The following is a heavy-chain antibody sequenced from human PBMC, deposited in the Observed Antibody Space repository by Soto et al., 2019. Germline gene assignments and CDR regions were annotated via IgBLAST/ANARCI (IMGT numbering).Heavy chain of an antibody. V-gene: IGHV1-46*01. D-gene: IGHD2-21*02. CDR3: ASVTTIWSN. CDR1: GYSSSNYY. CDR2: VNPNGAST. J-gene: IGHJ4*02. Sequence: QIQVVQSGAEVKEPGASVKVSCMASGYSSSNYYTHWVRQAPGQGLEWMGIVNPNGASTNYAQRFQGRVTLTRYTSTNTDYMELSRLTSDDSAVYFCASVTTIWSNWGQGTLVTVSS.